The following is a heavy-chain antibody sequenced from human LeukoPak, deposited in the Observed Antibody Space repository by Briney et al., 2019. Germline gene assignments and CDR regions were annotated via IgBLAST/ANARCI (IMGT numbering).Heavy chain of an antibody. Sequence: ASVKVSCKASGYTFTGYYMHWVRQAPGQGLEWMGWINPNSGGTNYAQKFQGRVTMTRDTSISTAYMELSRLRSDDTAVYYCARDPGDDSSGYPLDYWGQGTLVTVSS. CDR1: GYTFTGYY. J-gene: IGHJ4*02. V-gene: IGHV1-2*02. CDR2: INPNSGGT. CDR3: ARDPGDDSSGYPLDY. D-gene: IGHD3-22*01.